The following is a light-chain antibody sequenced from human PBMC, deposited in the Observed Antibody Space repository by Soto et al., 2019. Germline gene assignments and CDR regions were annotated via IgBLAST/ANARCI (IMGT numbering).Light chain of an antibody. J-gene: IGKJ1*01. CDR2: GAS. Sequence: EIGFTRSPGTRSLSIGEKGTLYWRGSQSVSSSYLAWYQQKPGQAPRLLIYGASSRATGIPDRFSGSGSGTDFTLTISSLEPEDFAVYYSQLYTNWPWTLGQGTKVDIK. CDR1: QSVSSSY. V-gene: IGKV3-20*01. CDR3: QLYTNWPWT.